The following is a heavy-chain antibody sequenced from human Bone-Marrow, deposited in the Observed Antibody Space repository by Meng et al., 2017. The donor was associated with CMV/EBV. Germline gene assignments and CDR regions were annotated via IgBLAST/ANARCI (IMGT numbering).Heavy chain of an antibody. V-gene: IGHV3-21*01. Sequence: GESLKISCAASGFPFRSYSMNWVRQAPGKGLEWVSSISSGSGFIYYADSVKGRFTISRDNAKNSLYLQMNTLRAEDTAVYYCARETSLRTVTTLGDYWGQGTLVTVSS. J-gene: IGHJ4*02. CDR2: ISSGSGFI. CDR1: GFPFRSYS. CDR3: ARETSLRTVTTLGDY. D-gene: IGHD4-17*01.